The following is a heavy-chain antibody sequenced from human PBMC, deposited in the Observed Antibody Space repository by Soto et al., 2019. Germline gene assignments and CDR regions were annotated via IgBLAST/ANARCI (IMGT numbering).Heavy chain of an antibody. J-gene: IGHJ4*02. CDR1: GFSFSNYA. V-gene: IGHV3-23*01. Sequence: EVQLLESGGGLVQPGGSLRLSCAASGFSFSNYAMNWVRQAPGKGLEWVSGISGGGGGTYYADSVKGRFIISRDNSKNTVYLQMNSLRAEDTAFYYCAKDSISDRETFKFDSWGQGTLVTVSS. CDR2: ISGGGGGT. CDR3: AKDSISDRETFKFDS. D-gene: IGHD1-26*01.